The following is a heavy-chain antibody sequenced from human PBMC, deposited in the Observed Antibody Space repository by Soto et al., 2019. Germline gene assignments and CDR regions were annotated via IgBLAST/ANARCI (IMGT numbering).Heavy chain of an antibody. Sequence: SVKVSCKASGGTFSSYTFSWVRQAPGQGLEWMGRIIPMLGIANYAQKFQGRVTITADKSTSTAYMELRSLRSDDTAVYYCARVRAELGYCSGGSCLPYYYGMDVWGQGTMVTVSS. CDR1: GGTFSSYT. J-gene: IGHJ6*02. CDR2: IIPMLGIA. D-gene: IGHD2-15*01. CDR3: ARVRAELGYCSGGSCLPYYYGMDV. V-gene: IGHV1-69*02.